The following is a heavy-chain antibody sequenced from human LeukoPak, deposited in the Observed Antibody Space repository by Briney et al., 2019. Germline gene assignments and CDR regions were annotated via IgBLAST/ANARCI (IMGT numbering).Heavy chain of an antibody. V-gene: IGHV3-15*01. CDR3: TTSYDSSGYYYRVAEYFQH. Sequence: GGSLRLSCAASGFTFSNAWMSWVRQAPGKGLEWVGRIKSKTDGGTTAYAAPVKGRFTISRDDSKNTLYLQMNSLKTEDTAVYYCTTSYDSSGYYYRVAEYFQHWGQGTLVTVS. D-gene: IGHD3-22*01. J-gene: IGHJ1*01. CDR2: IKSKTDGGTT. CDR1: GFTFSNAW.